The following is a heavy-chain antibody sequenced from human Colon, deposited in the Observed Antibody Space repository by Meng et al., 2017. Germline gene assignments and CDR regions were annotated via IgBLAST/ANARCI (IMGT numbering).Heavy chain of an antibody. V-gene: IGHV4-59*01. CDR3: ARDRIGLLGY. J-gene: IGHJ4*02. Sequence: SETLSLTCTVSGGSISSYYWWWIRQPPGKGPEWIWYIYYSWSTNYNPFLKIRVTISVDTSKNQSSLKLSSVTAADTAVYYCARDRIGLLGYWGQGTLVTVSS. D-gene: IGHD3-22*01. CDR1: GGSISSYY. CDR2: IYYSWST.